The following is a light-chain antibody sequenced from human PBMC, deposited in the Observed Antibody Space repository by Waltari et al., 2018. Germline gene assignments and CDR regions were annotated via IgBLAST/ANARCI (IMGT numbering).Light chain of an antibody. CDR3: QQYNSWPPWT. J-gene: IGKJ1*01. Sequence: EIVMTQSPATLSVSPGERATLSCRASQSVSSNLAWYQQKPGQAPRLLIYGASTRGTGIPARFSGSGSGTEFTLTISSLQSEDFAVYYCQQYNSWPPWTFGQGTKVEIK. CDR2: GAS. V-gene: IGKV3-15*01. CDR1: QSVSSN.